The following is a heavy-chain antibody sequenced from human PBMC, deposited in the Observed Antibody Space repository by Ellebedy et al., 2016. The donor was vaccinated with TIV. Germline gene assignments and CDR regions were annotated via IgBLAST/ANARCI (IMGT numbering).Heavy chain of an antibody. Sequence: GGSLRLXXVASGFTFSDYAMNWVRQAPGKGLEWVSGISGGGGRTYYADSVRGRFTISRDNSKNTVYVQMKSLRAEDTAVYYCAKDLLLSVYSDRSGYRSKFDYWGQGTLATVSS. D-gene: IGHD3-22*01. CDR2: ISGGGGRT. CDR3: AKDLLLSVYSDRSGYRSKFDY. CDR1: GFTFSDYA. J-gene: IGHJ4*02. V-gene: IGHV3-23*01.